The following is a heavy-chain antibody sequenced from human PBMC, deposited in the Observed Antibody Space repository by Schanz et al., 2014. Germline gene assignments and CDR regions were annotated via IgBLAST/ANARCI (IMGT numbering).Heavy chain of an antibody. CDR3: AKYRGYYRVSGSYRELEY. Sequence: EVQLVESGGGLVKPGGSLRLSCATSGFTFSTHAMSWVRQAAGKGLEWVSSISGDHRNTFYADSVKGRFTISRDNSKNTLYLQMNSLRPEDTAVYYCAKYRGYYRVSGSYRELEYWGQGTLVTVSS. D-gene: IGHD3-10*01. J-gene: IGHJ4*02. CDR2: ISGDHRNT. V-gene: IGHV3-23*04. CDR1: GFTFSTHA.